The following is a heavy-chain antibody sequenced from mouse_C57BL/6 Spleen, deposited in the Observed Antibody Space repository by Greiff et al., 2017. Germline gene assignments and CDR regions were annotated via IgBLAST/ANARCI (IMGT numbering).Heavy chain of an antibody. D-gene: IGHD2-2*01. V-gene: IGHV1-69*01. J-gene: IGHJ2*01. CDR2: IDPSDSYT. CDR3: ARGGLRPYYFDY. Sequence: QLQQPGAELVMPGASVKLSCKASGYTFTSYWMHWVKQRPGQGLEWIGEIDPSDSYTNYNQKFKGKSTLTVDKSSSTAYMQLSSLTSEDSAVYYCARGGLRPYYFDYWGQGTTLTVSS. CDR1: GYTFTSYW.